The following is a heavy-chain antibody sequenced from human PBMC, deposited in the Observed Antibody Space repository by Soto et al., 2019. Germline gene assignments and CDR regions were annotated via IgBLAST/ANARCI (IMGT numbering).Heavy chain of an antibody. CDR3: ARRPAGDSHWYFDL. CDR1: GLIFGAFA. CDR2: VSVYGGST. D-gene: IGHD2-21*01. Sequence: DVQLLESGGDLVQPGRSRSLPCAASGLIFGAFARGWSGRIPGKGLEWVSAVSVYGGSTHYSDAVKGRFTISRDNSRDTLFLQMNSLRAEDTAVYYCARRPAGDSHWYFDLWGRGTLVTVSS. V-gene: IGHV3-23*01. J-gene: IGHJ2*01.